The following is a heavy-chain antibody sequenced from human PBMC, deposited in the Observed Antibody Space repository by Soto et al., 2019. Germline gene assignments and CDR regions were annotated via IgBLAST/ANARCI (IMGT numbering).Heavy chain of an antibody. D-gene: IGHD3-10*01. V-gene: IGHV3-33*01. J-gene: IGHJ4*02. CDR3: AREGETMDYFDY. CDR2: IWYDGSNK. CDR1: GFTFSSYG. Sequence: PGGSLRLSCAASGFTFSSYGMHWVRHAPGKGLEWVAVIWYDGSNKYYADSVKGRFTISRDNSKNTLYLQMNSLRAEDTAVYVCAREGETMDYFDYWARGTLVTVSS.